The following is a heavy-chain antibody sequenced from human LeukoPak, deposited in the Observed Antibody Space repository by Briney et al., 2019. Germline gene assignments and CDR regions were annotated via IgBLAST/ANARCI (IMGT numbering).Heavy chain of an antibody. CDR2: IYYSGST. CDR3: ARHGTNYDILTGYYRAGWFDP. J-gene: IGHJ5*02. V-gene: IGHV4-59*08. Sequence: SETLSLTCTVSGGSIRSYYWSWIRQPPGKGLEWIGYIYYSGSTNYNPSLKSRVTISVDTSKNQFSLKLSSVTAADTAVYYCARHGTNYDILTGYYRAGWFDPWGQGTLVTVSS. D-gene: IGHD3-9*01. CDR1: GGSIRSYY.